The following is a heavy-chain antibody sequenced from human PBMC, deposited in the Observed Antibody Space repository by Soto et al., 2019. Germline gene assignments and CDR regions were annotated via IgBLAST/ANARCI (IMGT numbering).Heavy chain of an antibody. CDR2: IYYSGST. D-gene: IGHD3-16*01. J-gene: IGHJ4*02. V-gene: IGHV4-61*01. CDR1: GGSVSNGNYY. Sequence: SETLSLTCTVFGGSVSNGNYYWSWIRQPPGKGLEWIGYIYYSGSTNYNPSLKSRASISLDTSKNQFSLRLTSVTAADTAVYYCARDDYVWGMAETPLRYWGQGTLVTVSS. CDR3: ARDDYVWGMAETPLRY.